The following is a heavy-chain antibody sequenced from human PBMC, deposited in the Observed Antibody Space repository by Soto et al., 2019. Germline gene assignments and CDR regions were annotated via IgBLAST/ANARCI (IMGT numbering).Heavy chain of an antibody. CDR2: IYYTGST. CDR3: ARGLKTPSP. CDR1: GGSITYYY. Sequence: PSETLSLTCTVSGGSITYYYWSWIRQPPGKGLEWIGYIYYTGSTNYNPPLKSRVSISVDTSKNQFSLKLTSVTAADTAVYYCARGLKTPSPWGQGTLVTVSS. J-gene: IGHJ5*02. V-gene: IGHV4-59*01.